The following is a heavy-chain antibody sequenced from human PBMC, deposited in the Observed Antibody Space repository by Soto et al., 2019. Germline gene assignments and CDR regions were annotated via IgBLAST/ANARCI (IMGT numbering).Heavy chain of an antibody. CDR2: IYPSGAS. Sequence: PSETLSLTCAVSGASISTEGYTWSWIRQPPGKGLEWIGYIYPSGASNYNPSLRSRVTISLDASRNRFSLSVGSGTAADTAVYYCARATFGAVLHLEVWGQGTTVTVSS. D-gene: IGHD3-3*01. J-gene: IGHJ6*02. CDR3: ARATFGAVLHLEV. V-gene: IGHV4-30-2*01. CDR1: GASISTEGYT.